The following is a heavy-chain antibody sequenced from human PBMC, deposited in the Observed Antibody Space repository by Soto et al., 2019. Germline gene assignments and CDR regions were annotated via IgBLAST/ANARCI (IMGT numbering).Heavy chain of an antibody. CDR2: IYYSGST. CDR1: GGAISSYY. CDR3: ARRYGSHYIDYFNY. J-gene: IGHJ4*02. V-gene: IGHV4-59*08. Sequence: SXTLSLTGTVSGGAISSYYRSCIRQPPGKGLEWIGYIYYSGSTNYNPSHKSRVTISVDTSKNQFSLKLSSVTAADTAVYYCARRYGSHYIDYFNYRGQGALVTVSS. D-gene: IGHD1-26*01.